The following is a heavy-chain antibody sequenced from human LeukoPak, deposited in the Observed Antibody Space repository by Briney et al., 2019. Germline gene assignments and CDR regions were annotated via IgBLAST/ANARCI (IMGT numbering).Heavy chain of an antibody. V-gene: IGHV1-2*06. J-gene: IGHJ4*02. CDR2: INPNSGGT. CDR3: ARVPDSSGYYYPIDY. CDR1: GYTFTGYY. Sequence: ASVKVSCKASGYTFTGYYMHWVRQAPGQGLEWMGRINPNSGGTNYAQKFQGRVTMTRDTSISTAYMELSRLRSDDTAVYYCARVPDSSGYYYPIDYWGQGTLVTVSS. D-gene: IGHD3-22*01.